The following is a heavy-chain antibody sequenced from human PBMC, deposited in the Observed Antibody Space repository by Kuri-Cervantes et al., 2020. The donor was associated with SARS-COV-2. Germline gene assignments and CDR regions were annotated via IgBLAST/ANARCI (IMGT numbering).Heavy chain of an antibody. CDR2: IYHSGGT. J-gene: IGHJ4*02. V-gene: IGHV4-38-2*02. CDR3: ASHHNSGYAPLDY. CDR1: GYSISSGYY. D-gene: IGHD5-12*01. Sequence: GSLRLSCTVSGYSISSGYYWGWIRQPPGKGLEWIGSIYHSGGTYYNPSLKSRVTISVDTSKNQFSLKLSSVTAADTAVYYCASHHNSGYAPLDYWGQGTLVTVSS.